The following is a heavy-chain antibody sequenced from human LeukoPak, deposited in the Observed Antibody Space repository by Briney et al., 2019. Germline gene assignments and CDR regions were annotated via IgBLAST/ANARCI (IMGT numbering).Heavy chain of an antibody. Sequence: ASVKVSCKASGYTFTGDYMHWVRQAPGQGLEWMGWINPNSGGTNYAQKFQGRVTMTRDTSISTAYMELSRLRSDDTALYYCARVSPYSSSWYDASDIWGQGTLVTVSS. CDR3: ARVSPYSSSWYDASDI. J-gene: IGHJ4*02. D-gene: IGHD6-13*01. V-gene: IGHV1-2*02. CDR2: INPNSGGT. CDR1: GYTFTGDY.